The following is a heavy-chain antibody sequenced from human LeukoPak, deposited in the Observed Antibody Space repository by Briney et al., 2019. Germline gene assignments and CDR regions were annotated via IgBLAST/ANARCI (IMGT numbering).Heavy chain of an antibody. CDR1: GFTFSSYA. J-gene: IGHJ4*02. Sequence: GGSLRLSCAASGFTFSSYAMSWVRQAPGKGLEWVSTISGNGGHTYYADSVKGRFTISRDNSEKTLYLEMTSLRAEDTAVYYCTTEWSRQYCSSTSCYSVDYWGQGTLVTVSS. V-gene: IGHV3-23*01. CDR2: ISGNGGHT. D-gene: IGHD2-2*01. CDR3: TTEWSRQYCSSTSCYSVDY.